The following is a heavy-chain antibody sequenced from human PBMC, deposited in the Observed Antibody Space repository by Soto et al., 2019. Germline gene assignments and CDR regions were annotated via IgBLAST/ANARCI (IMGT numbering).Heavy chain of an antibody. CDR2: IYTSGST. CDR1: GGSISNYY. D-gene: IGHD5-18*01. Sequence: PSETLSLTCTVSGGSISNYYWNWIRQSPGKGLEWIGYIYTSGSTHYNPSLQNRVTISIDTSKNQVSLKVNSVTAADTAVYYCARDHPHSYGVYYFAYWGQGTPVTVS. CDR3: ARDHPHSYGVYYFAY. V-gene: IGHV4-59*01. J-gene: IGHJ4*02.